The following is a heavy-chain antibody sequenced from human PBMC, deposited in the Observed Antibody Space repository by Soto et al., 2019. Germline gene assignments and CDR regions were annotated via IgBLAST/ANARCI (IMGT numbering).Heavy chain of an antibody. CDR2: ISAYNGNT. CDR3: ARGDYYDSSGYYHWYFDL. Sequence: ASVKVSCKASGYTFTSYGISWVRQAPGQGLEWMGWISAYNGNTNYAQKLQGRVTMTTDTSTSTAYMELRSLRSDDTAVYFCARGDYYDSSGYYHWYFDLWGRGTLVTASS. V-gene: IGHV1-18*01. J-gene: IGHJ2*01. D-gene: IGHD3-22*01. CDR1: GYTFTSYG.